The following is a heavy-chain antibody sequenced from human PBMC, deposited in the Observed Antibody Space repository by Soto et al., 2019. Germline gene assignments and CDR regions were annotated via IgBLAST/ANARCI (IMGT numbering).Heavy chain of an antibody. J-gene: IGHJ4*02. CDR2: INPNSGGT. CDR1: GYTFTGYY. V-gene: IGHV1-2*02. Sequence: VASVKVSCKASGYTFTGYYMHWVRQAPGQGLEWMGWINPNSGGTNYAQKFRGRVTMARDTSTSTVYMDLSSLRSDDTAVYYCARDLAAADYWGQGTLVTVSS. CDR3: ARDLAAADY. D-gene: IGHD6-13*01.